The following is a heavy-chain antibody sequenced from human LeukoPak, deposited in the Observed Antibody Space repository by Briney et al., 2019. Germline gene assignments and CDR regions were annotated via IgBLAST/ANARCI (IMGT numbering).Heavy chain of an antibody. J-gene: IGHJ6*03. CDR2: IRYDGNNK. Sequence: GGSLRLSCAASGFTFSTYGMHWVRQAPGKGLEWVSFIRYDGNNKYYADSVKGRFTISRDNAKNTLYLQMNSLRAEDTAVYYCAREWELFYYYYMDVWGKGTTVTVSS. CDR1: GFTFSTYG. V-gene: IGHV3-30*02. D-gene: IGHD1-26*01. CDR3: AREWELFYYYYMDV.